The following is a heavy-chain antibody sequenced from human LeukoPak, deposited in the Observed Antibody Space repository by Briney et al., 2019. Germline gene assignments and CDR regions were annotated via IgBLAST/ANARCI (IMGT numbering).Heavy chain of an antibody. J-gene: IGHJ4*02. V-gene: IGHV1-18*01. CDR1: GDIFSMYG. CDR2: ITAYNGNT. CDR3: ASAVVGATMSFDY. D-gene: IGHD1-26*01. Sequence: ASVTVSFTASGDIFSMYGISWVRQAPGQGLEWMGRITAYNGNTNYAQKFQGRVTMTTDTSTSTAYMEVRSLTSDDTAVYYCASAVVGATMSFDYWGQGILVTVSS.